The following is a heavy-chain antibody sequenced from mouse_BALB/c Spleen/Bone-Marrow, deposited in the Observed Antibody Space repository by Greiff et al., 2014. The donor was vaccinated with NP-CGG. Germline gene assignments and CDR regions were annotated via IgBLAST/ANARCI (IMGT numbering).Heavy chain of an antibody. J-gene: IGHJ2*01. D-gene: IGHD2-10*02. CDR3: TRKYGKGGDF. V-gene: IGHV1-61*01. CDR2: IDPSDSET. Sequence: QVQLQQSGAELVRPGASVKLSCKASGYTFTGYWMNWVKQRPGQGLEWIGMIDPSDSETHYNQMFRDKATLAVDKSSSTAYMQLSSLTSEDSAVYYCTRKYGKGGDFWGQGTTLTVSS. CDR1: GYTFTGYW.